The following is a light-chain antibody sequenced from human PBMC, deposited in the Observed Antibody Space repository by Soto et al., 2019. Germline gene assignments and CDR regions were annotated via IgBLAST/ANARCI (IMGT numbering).Light chain of an antibody. CDR2: GSA. Sequence: EIVMTQSPATLSVSPGERATLSCRASQSVFSSLSWFQQRPRQARRLIIYGSATRATGIPARFSGSGSGTEFTLTIRSLQSEDAAVYYCQQYHNWPAFGQGTKVDIK. J-gene: IGKJ1*01. CDR1: QSVFSS. V-gene: IGKV3-15*01. CDR3: QQYHNWPA.